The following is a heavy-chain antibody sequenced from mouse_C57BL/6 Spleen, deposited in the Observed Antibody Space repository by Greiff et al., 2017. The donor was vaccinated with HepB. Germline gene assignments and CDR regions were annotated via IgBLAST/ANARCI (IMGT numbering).Heavy chain of an antibody. CDR2: IDPSDSET. J-gene: IGHJ4*01. CDR1: GYTFTSYW. CDR3: ARGSYYSNAMDY. V-gene: IGHV1-52*01. D-gene: IGHD2-5*01. Sequence: VQLQQSGAELVRPGSSVKLSCKASGYTFTSYWMHWVKQRPIQGLEWIGNIDPSDSETHYNQKFKDKATLTVDKSSSTAYMQLSSLTSEDSAVYYCARGSYYSNAMDYWGQGTSVTVSS.